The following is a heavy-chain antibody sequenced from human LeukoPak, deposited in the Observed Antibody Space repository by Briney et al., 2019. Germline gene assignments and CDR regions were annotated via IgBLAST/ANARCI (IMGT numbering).Heavy chain of an antibody. CDR1: EFIFSNYW. CDR3: ARPGHGFDAFDL. CDR2: INSDGSST. D-gene: IGHD3-10*01. Sequence: GGSLRLSCAASEFIFSNYWMHWVRQAPGKGLVWVSRINSDGSSTTYVDSVKGRFTISRDNAKNTLYLQMNSLRAEDTALYYCARPGHGFDAFDLWGQGTMVTVSS. V-gene: IGHV3-74*01. J-gene: IGHJ3*01.